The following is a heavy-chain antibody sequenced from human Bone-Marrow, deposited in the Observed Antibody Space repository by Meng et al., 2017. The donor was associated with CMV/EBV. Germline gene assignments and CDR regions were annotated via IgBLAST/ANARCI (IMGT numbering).Heavy chain of an antibody. CDR3: ARAKSQQLVYHYGMDV. CDR1: GGSISSYY. V-gene: IGHV4-59*01. CDR2: IYYSGST. J-gene: IGHJ6*02. D-gene: IGHD6-13*01. Sequence: SEILSPTCTVSGGSISSYYWSWIRQPPGKGLEWIGYIYYSGSTNYNPSLKSRVTISVDTSKNQSSLKLSSVTAADTAVYYCARAKSQQLVYHYGMDVWGQGTTVTVSS.